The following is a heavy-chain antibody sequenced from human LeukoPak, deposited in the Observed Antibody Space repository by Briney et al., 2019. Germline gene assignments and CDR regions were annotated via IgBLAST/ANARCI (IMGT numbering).Heavy chain of an antibody. CDR3: ARDKYQLLFRRYYYYGMDV. J-gene: IGHJ6*02. Sequence: SETLSLTCSVSGGSVTSGNYYWTWIRQPPGKGLEWIGEINHSGSTNYNPSLKSRVTISVDTSKNQFSLKLSSVTAADTAVYYCARDKYQLLFRRYYYYGMDVWGQGTTVTVSS. CDR1: GGSVTSGNYY. V-gene: IGHV4-39*07. D-gene: IGHD2-2*01. CDR2: INHSGST.